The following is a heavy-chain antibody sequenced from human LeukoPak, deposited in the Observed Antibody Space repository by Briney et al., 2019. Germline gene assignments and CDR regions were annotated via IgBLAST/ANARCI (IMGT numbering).Heavy chain of an antibody. J-gene: IGHJ4*02. Sequence: SETLSLTCTVSGGSISSYYWNWIRQPPGKGLEWIGYIYYSGSTNYNPSLKSRVTISVDTSKNQFSLKLSSVTAADTAVYYCARGPDYYDSSGYHYFDYWGQGTLVTVSS. CDR1: GGSISSYY. V-gene: IGHV4-59*01. D-gene: IGHD3-22*01. CDR3: ARGPDYYDSSGYHYFDY. CDR2: IYYSGST.